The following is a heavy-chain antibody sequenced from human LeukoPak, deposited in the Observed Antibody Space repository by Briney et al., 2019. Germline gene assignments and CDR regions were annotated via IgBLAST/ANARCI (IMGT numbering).Heavy chain of an antibody. CDR1: GFTVTADH. J-gene: IGHJ1*01. D-gene: IGHD3-10*01. Sequence: GGSLRLSCAASGFTVTADHMSWVRQSPERGLEWVSLIDGDGRAYYADSVKGRFIISRDISKNTLYLHMNGLRAEDTAVYYCASPPEGPYKGPVWAYWGQGTLVTVSS. CDR2: IDGDGRA. V-gene: IGHV3-53*01. CDR3: ASPPEGPYKGPVWAY.